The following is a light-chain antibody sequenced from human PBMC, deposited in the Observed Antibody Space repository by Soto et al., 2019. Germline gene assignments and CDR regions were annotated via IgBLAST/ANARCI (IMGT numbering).Light chain of an antibody. CDR3: MQGRHLPWT. CDR1: QSLENSDGKTY. CDR2: EVS. Sequence: DVVATQSPLSLPVTLGKSASISCGCSQSLENSDGKTYLSWFKQRPGQSPRRXXSEVSKRDSGVPDRIRGIGLGTDFTLHISSVEAEDVGVYDGMQGRHLPWTFGQGTKVDIK. J-gene: IGKJ1*01. V-gene: IGKV2-30*01.